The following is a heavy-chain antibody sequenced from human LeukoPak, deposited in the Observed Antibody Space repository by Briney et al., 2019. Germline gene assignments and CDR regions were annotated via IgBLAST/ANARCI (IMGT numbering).Heavy chain of an antibody. CDR1: GFTFSNYA. Sequence: GGSLRLSCAASGFTFSNYATHWVRQAPGKGLEWVAVISYDGSNYFYADSVKGRFTISRVNSKNTLYLQMNSLRAEDTAVYYCAREPYSSGWYFSYYFDYWGQGTLVTVSS. V-gene: IGHV3-30-3*01. CDR2: ISYDGSNY. J-gene: IGHJ4*02. D-gene: IGHD6-19*01. CDR3: AREPYSSGWYFSYYFDY.